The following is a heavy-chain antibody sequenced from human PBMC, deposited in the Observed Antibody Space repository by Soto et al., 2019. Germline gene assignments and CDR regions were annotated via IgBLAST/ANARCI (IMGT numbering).Heavy chain of an antibody. CDR1: GGTFSSYA. CDR2: IIPIFGTA. V-gene: IGHV1-69*13. Sequence: SVKLSCKASGGTFSSYAISWVRQAPGQGLEWMGGIIPIFGTANYAQKFQGRVTITADESTSTAYMELSSLRSEETAVYYCARSVVPANPRYNYYCMDVWGQGTPVTVS. J-gene: IGHJ6*02. CDR3: ARSVVPANPRYNYYCMDV. D-gene: IGHD2-15*01.